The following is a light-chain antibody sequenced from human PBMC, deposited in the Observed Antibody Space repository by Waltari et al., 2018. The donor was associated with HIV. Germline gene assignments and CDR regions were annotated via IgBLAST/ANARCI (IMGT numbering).Light chain of an antibody. J-gene: IGLJ3*02. V-gene: IGLV1-47*01. Sequence: QSVLTQPPSASGTPGQRVTISCSGSNSHVRIRYVYWYQQRPGQTPKPLIYGINQRPSGVPDRFSGSKSGTSVSLVISGIRSEDEADYYCAAWDYSLSGWVFGGGTKLTVL. CDR3: AAWDYSLSGWV. CDR1: NSHVRIRY. CDR2: GIN.